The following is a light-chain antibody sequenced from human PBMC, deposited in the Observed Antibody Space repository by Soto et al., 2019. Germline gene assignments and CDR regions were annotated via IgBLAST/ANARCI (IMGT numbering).Light chain of an antibody. V-gene: IGKV3-15*01. J-gene: IGKJ1*01. CDR1: ESVGTN. CDR3: QQYNNWPPWT. Sequence: EVVMTQFPDTLSASPGETVTLSCRASESVGTNLAWYQQKTGQAPRLLMFGASTRASGTPARFSGSGSGTEYSLTIRSLQSEDFALYHCQQYNNWPPWTFGQGTKVEIK. CDR2: GAS.